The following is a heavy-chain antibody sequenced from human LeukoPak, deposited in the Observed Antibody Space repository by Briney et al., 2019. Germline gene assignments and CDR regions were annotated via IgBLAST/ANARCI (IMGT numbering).Heavy chain of an antibody. CDR2: IFYVGST. Sequence: SETLSLTCTVSGDSIGSHYWSWIRQPPGKGLEWIGYIFYVGSTNYNPSLKSRVTISVDTSKNQFSLKLNSVTAADTAVYYCARDYYDSRGEAFDIWGQGTMVTVPS. V-gene: IGHV4-59*11. D-gene: IGHD3-22*01. CDR1: GDSIGSHY. J-gene: IGHJ3*02. CDR3: ARDYYDSRGEAFDI.